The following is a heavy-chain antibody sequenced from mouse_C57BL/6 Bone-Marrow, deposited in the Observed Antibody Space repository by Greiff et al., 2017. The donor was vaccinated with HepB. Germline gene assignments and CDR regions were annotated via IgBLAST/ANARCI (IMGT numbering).Heavy chain of an antibody. Sequence: QVQLLQSGAELARPGASVKLSCKASGYTFTSYGISWVKQRTGQGLEWIGEIYPRSGNTYYNEKFKGKATLTADKSSSTAYMELRSLTSVDSAVYFCARRRGAWFAYWGQGTLVTVSA. J-gene: IGHJ3*01. CDR1: GYTFTSYG. CDR3: ARRRGAWFAY. CDR2: IYPRSGNT. V-gene: IGHV1-81*01.